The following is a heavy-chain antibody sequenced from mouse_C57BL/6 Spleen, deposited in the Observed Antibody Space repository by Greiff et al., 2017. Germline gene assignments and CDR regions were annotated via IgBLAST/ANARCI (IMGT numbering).Heavy chain of an antibody. V-gene: IGHV1-64*01. J-gene: IGHJ3*01. CDR3: ASWRMGYEFAY. CDR1: GYTFTSYW. Sequence: QVQLQQPGAELVKPGASVKLSCKASGYTFTSYWMHWVKQRPGQGLEWIGMIHPNSGSTNYNEKFKSKATLTVDKSSSTAYMQLSSLTSEDSAVYYGASWRMGYEFAYWGQGTLVTVSA. CDR2: IHPNSGST. D-gene: IGHD2-2*01.